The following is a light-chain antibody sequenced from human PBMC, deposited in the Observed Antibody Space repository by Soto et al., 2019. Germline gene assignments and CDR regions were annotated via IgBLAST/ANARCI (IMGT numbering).Light chain of an antibody. CDR2: DAS. V-gene: IGKV3-11*01. CDR3: QQRSEWPLT. J-gene: IGKJ4*01. CDR1: ENVRTF. Sequence: EVVLTQSPDTLSLSPGERATLSCRASENVRTFVDWYQQKPGQAPRLLIYDASNRATGIPARFSGSGSGTDFTLTISSLEPEDVAVYYCQQRSEWPLTFGGGTKVDIK.